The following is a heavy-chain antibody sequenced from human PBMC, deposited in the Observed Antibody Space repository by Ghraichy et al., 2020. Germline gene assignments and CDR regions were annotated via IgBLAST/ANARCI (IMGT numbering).Heavy chain of an antibody. Sequence: GSLRLSCAASGFTFSGYRMYLVRQAPGKGLEWVSSINSDGSSTSYADSVKGRFTISRDNAKNTLYLQMNSLRVEDTAVYFCARNYYYGMDVWGQGTTVTVSS. J-gene: IGHJ6*02. V-gene: IGHV3-74*01. CDR3: ARNYYYGMDV. CDR1: GFTFSGYR. CDR2: INSDGSST.